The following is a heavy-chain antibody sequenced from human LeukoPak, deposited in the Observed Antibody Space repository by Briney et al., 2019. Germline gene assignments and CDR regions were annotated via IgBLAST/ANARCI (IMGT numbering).Heavy chain of an antibody. V-gene: IGHV4-59*11. CDR2: IYYSGST. CDR1: GGSISSHY. CDR3: ARSPYSSSVDY. Sequence: KPSETLSLTCSVSGGSISSHYWSWIRLPPGKGLEWIGYIYYSGSTNYNPSLKSRATISVDTSKNQFSLKLSSVTAADTAVYYCARSPYSSSVDYWGQGTLVTVSS. J-gene: IGHJ4*02. D-gene: IGHD6-13*01.